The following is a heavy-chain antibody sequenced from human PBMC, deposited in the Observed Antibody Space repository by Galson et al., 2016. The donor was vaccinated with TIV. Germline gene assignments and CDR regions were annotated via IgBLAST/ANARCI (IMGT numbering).Heavy chain of an antibody. Sequence: LSLTCAVSGYSISSGYYFGWIRQSPGQGLEWIASIYHTGRAYYNPSLNSRVTISVDTSKNQFSLRLSSVTAADTAVYYCGRDPGWLRGDYWGQGILVTVSS. V-gene: IGHV4-38-2*02. J-gene: IGHJ4*02. CDR2: IYHTGRA. D-gene: IGHD5-12*01. CDR3: GRDPGWLRGDY. CDR1: GYSISSGYY.